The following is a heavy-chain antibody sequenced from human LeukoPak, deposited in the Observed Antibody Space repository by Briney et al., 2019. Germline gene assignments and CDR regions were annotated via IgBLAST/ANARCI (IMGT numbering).Heavy chain of an antibody. D-gene: IGHD2-15*01. V-gene: IGHV3-23*01. CDR1: GFTFSSYA. CDR3: AKAVRFCSATTCYFNYFDY. J-gene: IGHJ4*02. Sequence: GGSLRLSCAASGFTFSSYAISWVRQAPGKGLEWVSAISGSGGNTYYADSVKGRFTISRDNSKSTLSLQMNSLRAEDTAIYYCAKAVRFCSATTCYFNYFDYWGQEALVTVSS. CDR2: ISGSGGNT.